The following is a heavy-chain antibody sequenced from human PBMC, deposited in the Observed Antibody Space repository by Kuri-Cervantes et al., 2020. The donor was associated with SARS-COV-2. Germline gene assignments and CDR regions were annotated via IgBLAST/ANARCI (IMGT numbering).Heavy chain of an antibody. CDR2: ISWNSGSM. J-gene: IGHJ2*01. CDR3: AKESWYEDSRLGYFDL. D-gene: IGHD2-15*01. Sequence: GGSLRLSCAASGFTFDDYAMHWVRQAPGKGLEWVSGISWNSGSMGYADSVKGRFTISRDNAKNSLYLQMNSLRAEDTALYYCAKESWYEDSRLGYFDLWGRGTLVTVSS. CDR1: GFTFDDYA. V-gene: IGHV3-9*01.